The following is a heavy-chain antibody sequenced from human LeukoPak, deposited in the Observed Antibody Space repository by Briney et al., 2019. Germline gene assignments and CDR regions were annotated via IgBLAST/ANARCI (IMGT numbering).Heavy chain of an antibody. V-gene: IGHV3-48*03. D-gene: IGHD3/OR15-3a*01. J-gene: IGHJ4*02. CDR1: GFTFSSYE. CDR3: TRDGHDY. Sequence: PGGSLRLSCAASGFTFSSYEMNWVRQAPGKGLEWVSYITGSGSTIFYADSVKGRFTISRDNAKNSLYLQMNSLRAEDTAVYYCTRDGHDYWGQGTLVTVSS. CDR2: ITGSGSTI.